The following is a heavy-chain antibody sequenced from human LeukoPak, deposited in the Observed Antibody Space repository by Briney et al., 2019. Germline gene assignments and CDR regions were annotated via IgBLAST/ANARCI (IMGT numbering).Heavy chain of an antibody. V-gene: IGHV4-39*01. Sequence: SETLSLTCTVSGDSIFSTTYYWGWIRQPPGKGLGWIGSIFHSGSTYYNPSLKSRVTISVDTSKNQLSLRLTSVTAADTAVYYCARLYQGKRPPDYWGQGTLVTVSS. CDR1: GDSIFSTTYY. CDR3: ARLYQGKRPPDY. D-gene: IGHD6-25*01. J-gene: IGHJ4*02. CDR2: IFHSGST.